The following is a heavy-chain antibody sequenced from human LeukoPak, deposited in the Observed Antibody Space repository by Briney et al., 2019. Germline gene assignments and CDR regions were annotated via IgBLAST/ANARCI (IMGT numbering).Heavy chain of an antibody. CDR2: ISYDGSNK. CDR3: ARGWYDSSGYYSPDAFDI. D-gene: IGHD3-22*01. Sequence: PGRSLRLSCAASGFTFSSYAIHWVRQAPGKGLEWVAVISYDGSNKYYADSVKGRFTISRDNSKNTLYLQMNSLRAEDTAVYYCARGWYDSSGYYSPDAFDIWGQGTMVTVSS. J-gene: IGHJ3*02. V-gene: IGHV3-30-3*01. CDR1: GFTFSSYA.